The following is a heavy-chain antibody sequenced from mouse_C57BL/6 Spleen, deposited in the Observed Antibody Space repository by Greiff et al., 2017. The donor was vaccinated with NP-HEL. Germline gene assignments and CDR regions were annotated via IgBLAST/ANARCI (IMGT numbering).Heavy chain of an antibody. Sequence: VQLQQPGAELVRPGTSVKLSCKASGYTFTSYWMHWVKQRPGQGLEWIGVIDPSDSYTNYNQKFKGKATLTVDTSSSTAYMQLSSLTSEDSAVYYCARRVYYYGSNAMDYWGQGTSVTVSS. CDR1: GYTFTSYW. CDR2: IDPSDSYT. V-gene: IGHV1-59*01. D-gene: IGHD1-1*01. CDR3: ARRVYYYGSNAMDY. J-gene: IGHJ4*01.